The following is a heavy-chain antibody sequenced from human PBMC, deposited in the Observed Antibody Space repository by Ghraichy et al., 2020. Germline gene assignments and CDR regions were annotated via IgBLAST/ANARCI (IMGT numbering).Heavy chain of an antibody. V-gene: IGHV3-23*01. CDR2: ISGSGGST. CDR1: GSTFSNYA. D-gene: IGHD1-26*01. Sequence: GGSLRLSCAASGSTFSNYAMSWVRQAPGKRLEWVSAISGSGGSTYHADSVKGRFTISRDNYTLYLQMNSLRAEDTAVYYCASRGSQTRGWHYYYMDVWGKGTTVIVSS. CDR3: ASRGSQTRGWHYYYMDV. J-gene: IGHJ6*03.